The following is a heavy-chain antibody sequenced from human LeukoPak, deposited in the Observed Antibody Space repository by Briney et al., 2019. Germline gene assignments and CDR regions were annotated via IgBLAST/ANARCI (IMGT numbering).Heavy chain of an antibody. CDR1: GGSISSYY. CDR2: IYTSGST. D-gene: IGHD3-3*01. J-gene: IGHJ4*02. V-gene: IGHV4-4*07. Sequence: SETLSLTCTVSGGSISSYYWSWIRQPAGKGLEWIGRIYTSGSTNYNPSLKSRVTMSVDTSKNQFSLKLSSVTAADTAVYYCARDGGTGDDFWSGYSDYWGQGTLVTVSS. CDR3: ARDGGTGDDFWSGYSDY.